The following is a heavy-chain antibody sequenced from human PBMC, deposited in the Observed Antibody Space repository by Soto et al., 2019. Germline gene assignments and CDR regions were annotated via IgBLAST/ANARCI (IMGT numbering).Heavy chain of an antibody. CDR1: GFTFSGSA. D-gene: IGHD1-26*01. J-gene: IGHJ6*02. Sequence: ESLNISCAASGFTFSGSAMHWVRQSCGKGLECVGRIRSKANSYATAYAASVKGRVTIYRDDSKNTAYLQMNSPKNEDTHVYYCHTAILVGATPPYYYYGMPVWVQGTMGT. CDR3: HTAILVGATPPYYYYGMPV. V-gene: IGHV3-73*01. CDR2: IRSKANSYAT.